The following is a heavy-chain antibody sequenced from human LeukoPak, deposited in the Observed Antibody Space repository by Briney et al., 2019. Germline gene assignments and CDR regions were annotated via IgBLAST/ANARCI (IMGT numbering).Heavy chain of an antibody. CDR1: GFTFSSYW. J-gene: IGHJ4*02. CDR2: INSDGSST. V-gene: IGHV3-74*01. D-gene: IGHD2-2*01. Sequence: GGSLRLSCAASGFTFSSYWMHWVRQAPGKGLVWVSRINSDGSSTSYADSVKGRFTISRDNAKNSLYLQMNSLRAEDTAVYYCARAYCSSTSCYPPNYWGQGTLVTVSS. CDR3: ARAYCSSTSCYPPNY.